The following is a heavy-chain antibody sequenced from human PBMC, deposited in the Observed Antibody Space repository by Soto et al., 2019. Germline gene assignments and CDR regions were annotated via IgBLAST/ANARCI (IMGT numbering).Heavy chain of an antibody. CDR2: ISAYNGNT. CDR1: GYTFTSYG. CDR3: AREMGGYYDSSGPDY. J-gene: IGHJ4*02. Sequence: GASVKVSCKASGYTFTSYGISWVRQAPGQGLEWMGWISAYNGNTNYAQKLQGRVTMTTDTSTSTAYMELRSLRSDDTAVYYCAREMGGYYDSSGPDYWGQGTLVTVSS. V-gene: IGHV1-18*01. D-gene: IGHD3-22*01.